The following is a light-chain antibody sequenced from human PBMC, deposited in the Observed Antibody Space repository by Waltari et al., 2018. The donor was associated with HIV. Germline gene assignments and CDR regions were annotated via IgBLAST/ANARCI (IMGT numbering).Light chain of an antibody. CDR1: QSISAK. J-gene: IGKJ2*01. Sequence: EIVMTQSPPTLSVSPGQRVTLSCRASQSISAKVAWYQQRPGQAPRLRIYEAATRPTGIPARLSGSGSGTEFTLTISSLQSEDCATYFCQQYDSGRRGITFGQGTMLEIK. V-gene: IGKV3-15*01. CDR3: QQYDSGRRGIT. CDR2: EAA.